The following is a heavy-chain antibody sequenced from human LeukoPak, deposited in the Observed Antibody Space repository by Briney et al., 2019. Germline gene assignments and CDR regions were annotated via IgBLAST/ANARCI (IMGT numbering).Heavy chain of an antibody. CDR2: IYGGGSA. CDR1: GFTVCSNY. Sequence: GGSPRLSCAASGFTVCSNYMSWGRPAPGEGLEWVSVIYGGGSAYYAESVKGRFTISRDNYKHTLYLQMNSLRAEDTAVYYCARVGQQLVQDYWGQGTLVTVSS. CDR3: ARVGQQLVQDY. V-gene: IGHV3-53*01. J-gene: IGHJ4*02. D-gene: IGHD6-13*01.